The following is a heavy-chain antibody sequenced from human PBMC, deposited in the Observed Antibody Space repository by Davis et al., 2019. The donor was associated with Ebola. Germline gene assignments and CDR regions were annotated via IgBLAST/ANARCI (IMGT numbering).Heavy chain of an antibody. CDR1: GYSFTRYW. J-gene: IGHJ5*02. D-gene: IGHD2-2*01. CDR3: ARQEGTIYCSSTSCENWFDP. V-gene: IGHV5-51*01. Sequence: SCKGSGYSFTRYWTCCVRQMPGFGLEWMGIIYPGDSDTRYSPSFQGQVTISADKSISTAYLQWSSLNASDTAMYYCARQEGTIYCSSTSCENWFDPWGQGTMVTVS. CDR2: IYPGDSDT.